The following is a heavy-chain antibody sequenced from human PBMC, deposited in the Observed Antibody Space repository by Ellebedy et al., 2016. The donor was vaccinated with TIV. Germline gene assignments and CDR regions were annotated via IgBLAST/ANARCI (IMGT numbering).Heavy chain of an antibody. CDR3: ARENLITIFGVVIKMSYMDV. Sequence: SQTLSLTCXISGDSVSSNSAAWNWIRQSPSRGLEWLGRTYYRSKWYNDYAVSVKSRITINPDTSKNQFSLQLNSVTPEDTAVYYCARENLITIFGVVIKMSYMDVWGKGTTVTVSS. J-gene: IGHJ6*03. D-gene: IGHD3-3*01. CDR1: GDSVSSNSAA. CDR2: TYYRSKWYN. V-gene: IGHV6-1*01.